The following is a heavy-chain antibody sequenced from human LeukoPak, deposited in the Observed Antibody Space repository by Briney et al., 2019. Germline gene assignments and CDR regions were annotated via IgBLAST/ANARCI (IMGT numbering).Heavy chain of an antibody. CDR1: GGSLSSYY. Sequence: PSETLSLTCTVSGGSLSSYYWSWIRQPPGKGLEWIGYIYYSGSTNYNPSLKSRVTISVDTSKNQFSLKLSSVTAADTAVYYCASFGSGSLDYWGQGTLVTVSS. CDR2: IYYSGST. J-gene: IGHJ4*02. D-gene: IGHD3-10*01. V-gene: IGHV4-59*08. CDR3: ASFGSGSLDY.